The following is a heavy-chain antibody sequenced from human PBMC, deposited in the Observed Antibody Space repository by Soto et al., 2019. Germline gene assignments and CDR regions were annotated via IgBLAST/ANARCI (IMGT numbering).Heavy chain of an antibody. Sequence: ASVKVSCKASGYTFTSYGISWVRQAPGQGLEWMGWISAYNGNTNYAQKLQGRVTMTTDTSTSTAYMELRSLRSDDTAVYYCARDHNCSGGSCYQGGSWFDPWGQGTLVTVSS. CDR3: ARDHNCSGGSCYQGGSWFDP. J-gene: IGHJ5*02. V-gene: IGHV1-18*01. D-gene: IGHD2-15*01. CDR2: ISAYNGNT. CDR1: GYTFTSYG.